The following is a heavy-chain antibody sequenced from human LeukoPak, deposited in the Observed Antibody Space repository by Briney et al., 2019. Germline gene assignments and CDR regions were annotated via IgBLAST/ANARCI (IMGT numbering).Heavy chain of an antibody. Sequence: PGGSLRLSCAASGFTFSSYWMHWVRQAPGKGLVWVARINTDGSRTNYADSVEGRFTISRDNAKNTLYLQMNSLRAEDTAVYYCASPIHYYDSSGFIYWGQGTLVTVSS. CDR3: ASPIHYYDSSGFIY. CDR1: GFTFSSYW. V-gene: IGHV3-74*01. D-gene: IGHD3-22*01. CDR2: INTDGSRT. J-gene: IGHJ4*02.